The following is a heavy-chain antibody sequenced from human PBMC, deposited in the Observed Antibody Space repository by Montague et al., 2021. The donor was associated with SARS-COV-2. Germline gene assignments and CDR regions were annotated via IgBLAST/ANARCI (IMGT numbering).Heavy chain of an antibody. D-gene: IGHD3-22*01. CDR2: IYYSGST. V-gene: IGHV4-39*01. Sequence: SETLSLTCTVSGGSISSSSYYWGWIRQPPGKGLEWIGSIYYSGSTYYNPSLKSRVTISVDTSKNQFSLKLSSVTAAGTAVYYCARFPYYYDSSGSFDYWGQGTLVTVSS. CDR1: GGSISSSSYY. J-gene: IGHJ4*02. CDR3: ARFPYYYDSSGSFDY.